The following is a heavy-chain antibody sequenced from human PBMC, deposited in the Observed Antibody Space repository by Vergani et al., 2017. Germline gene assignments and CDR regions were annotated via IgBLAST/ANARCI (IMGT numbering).Heavy chain of an antibody. CDR1: GFTFSNSA. V-gene: IGHV3-9*01. Sequence: VQLVESGGGVVQPGGSLRLSCAASGFTFSNSAVSWVRQAPGRGLAWVSSISWNSGSIGYADSVKGRFTISRDNAKNSLYLQMNSLRAEDTALYYCAKDHYDFWSGYPNLSPFDLWGRGTLVTVSS. J-gene: IGHJ2*01. CDR3: AKDHYDFWSGYPNLSPFDL. CDR2: ISWNSGSI. D-gene: IGHD3-3*01.